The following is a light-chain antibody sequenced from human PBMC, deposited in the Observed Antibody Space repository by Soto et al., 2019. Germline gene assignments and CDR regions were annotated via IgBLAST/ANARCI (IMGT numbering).Light chain of an antibody. J-gene: IGLJ1*01. CDR1: SSDVGDYNY. CDR2: DVA. Sequence: QSALTQPASVSGSPGQSITISCTGTSSDVGDYNYVSWYQQHPGKAPKLMIYDVANRPSGVSSRFSGSKSGNTASLTISGLQAEDEADYYFSSYTSSITLVFGTGTKLTVL. V-gene: IGLV2-14*01. CDR3: SSYTSSITLV.